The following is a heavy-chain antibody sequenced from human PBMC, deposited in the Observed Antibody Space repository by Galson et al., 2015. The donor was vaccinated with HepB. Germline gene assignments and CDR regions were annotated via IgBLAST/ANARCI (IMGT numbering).Heavy chain of an antibody. CDR3: ARGVGGYSRNWIISYYGMDV. Sequence: SLRLSCAASGFTSSLYDMHWVRQVPGKGLEWVSGIGGAGFAYYAGSVKGRFTISRENGKSSLFLQMNSLRPGDTAVYYCARGVGGYSRNWIISYYGMDVWGQGTTVTVSS. V-gene: IGHV3-13*04. CDR2: IGGAGFA. CDR1: GFTSSLYD. J-gene: IGHJ6*02. D-gene: IGHD6-13*01.